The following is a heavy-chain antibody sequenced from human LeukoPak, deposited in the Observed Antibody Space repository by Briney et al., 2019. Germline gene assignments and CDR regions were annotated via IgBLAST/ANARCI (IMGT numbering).Heavy chain of an antibody. J-gene: IGHJ4*02. Sequence: GGSLRLSCAASGFTFSTYNMNWVRQAPGKGLEWVSYISRTSSAIYYADSVKGRFTISRDNAKNSLYLQMNSLRAEDTAVYYCARDSSGWYRLVDFWGQGTLVTVSS. D-gene: IGHD6-19*01. CDR1: GFTFSTYN. CDR3: ARDSSGWYRLVDF. CDR2: ISRTSSAI. V-gene: IGHV3-48*01.